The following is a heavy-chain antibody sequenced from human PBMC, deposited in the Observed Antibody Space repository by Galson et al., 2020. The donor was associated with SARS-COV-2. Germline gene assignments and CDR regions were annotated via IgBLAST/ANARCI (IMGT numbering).Heavy chain of an antibody. V-gene: IGHV3-9*01. CDR1: GFTFDDYA. D-gene: IGHD6-13*01. J-gene: IGHJ5*02. CDR3: VKDTSPLPVAGIHNWFDP. CDR2: ISWNRVNI. Sequence: GGSLRLSCAASGFTFDDYAMHWVRQPPGKGLEWVSGISWNRVNIGYADSVKGRFTISRDNAKNSLFLLMNSLKVEDTAFYYCVKDTSPLPVAGIHNWFDPWGQGTLVTVSS.